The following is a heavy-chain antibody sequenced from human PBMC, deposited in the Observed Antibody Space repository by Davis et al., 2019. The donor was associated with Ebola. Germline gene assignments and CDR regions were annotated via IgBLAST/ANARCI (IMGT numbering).Heavy chain of an antibody. CDR2: ISSSGSTI. CDR1: GFTFSSYS. Sequence: PGGSLRLSCAASGFTFSSYSMNWVRQAPGKGLEWVSSISSSGSTIYYADSVKGRFTISRDNAKNSLYLQMNSLRSEDTAVYYCARDHLDWGSDYWGQGTLVTVSS. J-gene: IGHJ4*02. CDR3: ARDHLDWGSDY. V-gene: IGHV3-21*04. D-gene: IGHD3/OR15-3a*01.